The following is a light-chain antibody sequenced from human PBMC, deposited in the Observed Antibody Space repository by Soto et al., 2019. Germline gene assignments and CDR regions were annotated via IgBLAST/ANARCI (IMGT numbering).Light chain of an antibody. CDR1: SPTIGNNS. Sequence: QSALTPPPSVSSAPGQKVTISFSGSSPTIGNNSISWHQQLPGTAPKLLIYDNNKRPSGIPDRFSGSKSGTSATLGITGLQTGDEADYYCGTWDSSLSAYVFGTGTKVTVL. V-gene: IGLV1-51*01. CDR3: GTWDSSLSAYV. J-gene: IGLJ1*01. CDR2: DNN.